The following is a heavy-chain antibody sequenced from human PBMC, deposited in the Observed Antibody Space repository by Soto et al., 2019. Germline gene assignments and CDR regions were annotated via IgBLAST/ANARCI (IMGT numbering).Heavy chain of an antibody. CDR3: ARDPFSLYQPLLYYYYYGMDV. CDR1: GFTFSSYS. J-gene: IGHJ6*02. D-gene: IGHD2-2*01. V-gene: IGHV3-21*01. CDR2: ISSSSSYI. Sequence: EVQLVESGGGLVKPGGSLRLSCAASGFTFSSYSMNWVRQAPGKGLEWVSSISSSSSYIYYADSVKGRFTISRDNAKNVLQLQMNSLRAEDTAVYYCARDPFSLYQPLLYYYYYGMDVWGQGTTVTVSS.